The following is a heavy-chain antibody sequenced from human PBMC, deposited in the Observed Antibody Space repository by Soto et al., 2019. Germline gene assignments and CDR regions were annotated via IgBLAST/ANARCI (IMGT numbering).Heavy chain of an antibody. D-gene: IGHD3-3*01. CDR2: IIHSGTT. J-gene: IGHJ5*02. Sequence: SETLSLTCTVSGGSISSGNYYWTWIRQPPGKGLEWIGNIIHSGTTNYNPSLKSRVTISVDTSKNQFSLKLSSVTAADTAVYYCARRIGVVIRVHWFDPWGQGTLVTVSS. V-gene: IGHV4-30-4*01. CDR3: ARRIGVVIRVHWFDP. CDR1: GGSISSGNYY.